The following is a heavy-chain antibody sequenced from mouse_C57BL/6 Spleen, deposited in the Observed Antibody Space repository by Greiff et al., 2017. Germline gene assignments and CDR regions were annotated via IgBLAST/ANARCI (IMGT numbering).Heavy chain of an antibody. D-gene: IGHD2-4*01. CDR1: GFTFSDYG. CDR3: ARGFAGDYSWFAY. CDR2: ISSGSSTI. V-gene: IGHV5-17*01. J-gene: IGHJ3*01. Sequence: DVMLVESGGGLVKPGGSLKLSCAASGFTFSDYGMHWVRQAPEKGLEWVAYISSGSSTIYYADTVKGRFTISRDNAKNNLFLQRTSLRSDDTAMYYCARGFAGDYSWFAYWGQGTLVTVSA.